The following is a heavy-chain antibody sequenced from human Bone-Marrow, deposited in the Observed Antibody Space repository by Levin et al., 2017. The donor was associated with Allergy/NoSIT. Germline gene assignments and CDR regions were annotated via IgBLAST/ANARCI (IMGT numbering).Heavy chain of an antibody. J-gene: IGHJ4*02. CDR3: AGGRVDRSGWYPAGY. CDR1: GGTFSSYA. CDR2: IIPIFGTA. Sequence: ASVKVSCKASGGTFSSYAISWVRQAPGQGLEWMGGIIPIFGTANYAQKFQGRVTITADESTSTAYMELSSLRSEDTAVYYCAGGRVDRSGWYPAGYWGQGTLVTVSS. D-gene: IGHD6-19*01. V-gene: IGHV1-69*13.